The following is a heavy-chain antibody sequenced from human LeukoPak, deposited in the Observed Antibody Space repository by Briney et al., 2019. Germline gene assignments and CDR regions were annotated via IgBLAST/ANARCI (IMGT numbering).Heavy chain of an antibody. CDR1: GGSISSSNW. Sequence: SETLSLTCAVSGGSISSSNWWSWVRQPPGKGLEWIGEIYHSGSTNYNPSLKSRVTISVDKSKNQFSLRLISVTAADTAVYYCASRPYSGTMDVWGKGTTVTVSS. J-gene: IGHJ6*03. CDR3: ASRPYSGTMDV. CDR2: IYHSGST. V-gene: IGHV4-4*02. D-gene: IGHD4-11*01.